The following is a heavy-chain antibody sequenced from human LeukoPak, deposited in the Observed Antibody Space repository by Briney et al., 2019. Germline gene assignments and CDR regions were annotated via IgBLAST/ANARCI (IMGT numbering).Heavy chain of an antibody. CDR1: GGSISGYY. CDR2: IYIDGIT. D-gene: IGHD3-9*01. J-gene: IGHJ6*02. V-gene: IGHV4-59*05. CDR3: ARLFTRAWEYRYGMDV. Sequence: SETLSLTCTVSGGSISGYYWNWIRQPAGKGLEWIGRIYIDGITHYNSSLQSRVTLSIDTSKNQFSLKLTSVTAADTAVFYCARLFTRAWEYRYGMDVWGQGTAVTVSS.